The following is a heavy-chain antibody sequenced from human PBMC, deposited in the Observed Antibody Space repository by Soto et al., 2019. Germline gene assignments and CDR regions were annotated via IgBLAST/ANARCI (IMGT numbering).Heavy chain of an antibody. CDR3: GRALQHPFYYYYYGMDV. CDR1: GGSISSGGYY. CDR2: IYYSGST. J-gene: IGHJ6*02. Sequence: ASETLSLTCTVSGGSISSGGYYWSWIRQHPGKGLEWIGYIYYSGSTYYNPSLKSQVTISVDTSKNQFSLKLSSVTAADTAVYYCGRALQHPFYYYYYGMDVWGQGTTVTVSS. V-gene: IGHV4-31*01.